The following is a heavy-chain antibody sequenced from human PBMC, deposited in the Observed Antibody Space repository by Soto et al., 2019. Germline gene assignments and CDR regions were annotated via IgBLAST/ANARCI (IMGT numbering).Heavy chain of an antibody. CDR1: GGSFSSGVYY. Sequence: QVQLQESGPGLVKPSQTLSLTCTVSGGSFSSGVYYWRWIRHPPGKGLEWIGYVYNSGSTYYSPSLKSRVIISVDTSKNQFALTLISLTAADTAVYYCDAFLGAHWNFALWGSGTLVTVSS. D-gene: IGHD1-26*01. CDR2: VYNSGST. J-gene: IGHJ2*01. V-gene: IGHV4-30-4*01. CDR3: DAFLGAHWNFAL.